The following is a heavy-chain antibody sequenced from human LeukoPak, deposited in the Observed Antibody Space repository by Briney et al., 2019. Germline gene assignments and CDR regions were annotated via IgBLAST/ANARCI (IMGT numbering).Heavy chain of an antibody. J-gene: IGHJ4*02. Sequence: PGGSLRLSCAASGFTFSSYAMSWVRQAPGKGLEWVANIKEDGSEKYYVDSVKGRFTISRDNAKNSLDLQMNSLRAEDTAVYYCARRVKIDYWGQGTLVTVSS. CDR1: GFTFSSYA. CDR3: ARRVKIDY. V-gene: IGHV3-7*01. D-gene: IGHD4-11*01. CDR2: IKEDGSEK.